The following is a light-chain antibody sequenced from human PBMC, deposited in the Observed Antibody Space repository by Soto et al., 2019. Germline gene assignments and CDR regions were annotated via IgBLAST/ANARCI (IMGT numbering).Light chain of an antibody. Sequence: DIQVTQSPPSLSASVGDRVTITCRTSQYISNYLNWYQHKVGKAPQLLIYSASTLQMGVPSRFSGSASGTEFTLTISSLQPDDYASYYCQHYNSYSEAFGQGTKVELK. J-gene: IGKJ1*01. CDR3: QHYNSYSEA. CDR2: SAS. CDR1: QYISNY. V-gene: IGKV1-39*01.